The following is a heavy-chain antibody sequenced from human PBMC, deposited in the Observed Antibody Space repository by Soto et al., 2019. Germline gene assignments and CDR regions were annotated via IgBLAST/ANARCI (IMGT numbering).Heavy chain of an antibody. CDR2: ISWNSASI. Sequence: SLRLSCAASGFTFDDYAMHWARQVPGKGLEWVSGISWNSASIGYADSVKDRFTTSRDNAKNSLYLEMNSLRTEDTALYYCLQAPGHDFWTGYFNFWGQGTLVTVS. CDR1: GFTFDDYA. J-gene: IGHJ1*01. CDR3: LQAPGHDFWTGYFNF. V-gene: IGHV3-9*01. D-gene: IGHD3-3*01.